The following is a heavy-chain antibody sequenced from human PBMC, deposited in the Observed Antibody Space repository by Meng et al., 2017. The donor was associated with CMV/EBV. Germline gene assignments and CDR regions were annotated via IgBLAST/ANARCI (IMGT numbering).Heavy chain of an antibody. Sequence: SETLSLTCAVYGGPFSGYYWSGIRQPPGKGLEWIGEINHSGSTNCNPSLKSRVTISVDTSKNQFSLKLSSVTAADTAVYYCARRRRDYVWGSYREYNWFDPWGQGTLVTVSS. D-gene: IGHD3-16*02. CDR3: ARRRRDYVWGSYREYNWFDP. V-gene: IGHV4-34*01. J-gene: IGHJ5*02. CDR2: INHSGST. CDR1: GGPFSGYY.